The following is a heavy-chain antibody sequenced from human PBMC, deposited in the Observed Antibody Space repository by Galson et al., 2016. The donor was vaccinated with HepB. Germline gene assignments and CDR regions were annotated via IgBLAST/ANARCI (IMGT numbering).Heavy chain of an antibody. CDR2: TYYRSKWYN. CDR1: GDSVSSDSTS. J-gene: IGHJ5*01. Sequence: CAISGDSVSSDSTSWNWIRQSPSRGLEWLGRTYYRSKWYNDYAASVESRITINPDTSNNQFSLRLDSVTPEDTAVSYCARGSTLHSGGQGTLVTVSS. CDR3: ARGSTLHS. V-gene: IGHV6-1*01. D-gene: IGHD1-26*01.